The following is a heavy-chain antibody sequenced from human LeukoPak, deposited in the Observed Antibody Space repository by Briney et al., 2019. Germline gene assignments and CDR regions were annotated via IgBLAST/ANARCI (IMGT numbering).Heavy chain of an antibody. D-gene: IGHD3-9*01. CDR2: VSSNGAKT. CDR1: GFTFSSYA. Sequence: PGGSLRLSCAASGFTFSSYAITWVRQAPGKGLEWVSAVSSNGAKTYYADSVKGRFTISRDNYKNMVFLQMNSLRAEDTAVYYCARDDWDYYYYGMDVWGQGTTVTVSS. CDR3: ARDDWDYYYYGMDV. J-gene: IGHJ6*02. V-gene: IGHV3-23*01.